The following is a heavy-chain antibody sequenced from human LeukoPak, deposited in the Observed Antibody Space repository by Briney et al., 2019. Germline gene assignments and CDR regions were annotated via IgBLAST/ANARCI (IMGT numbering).Heavy chain of an antibody. CDR2: ISECGGCY. Sequence: GWSVSLTCAASGFIYSNYAMNWLRQARCRGLDGVSVISECGGCYYYAGCVKGRFTIHRDNRKETLYLQMNSLRAEDTGVYYCAKDSAVHWNAGRFDAFDIWGQGTMVTVSS. V-gene: IGHV3-23*01. J-gene: IGHJ3*02. CDR3: AKDSAVHWNAGRFDAFDI. D-gene: IGHD1-1*01. CDR1: GFIYSNYA.